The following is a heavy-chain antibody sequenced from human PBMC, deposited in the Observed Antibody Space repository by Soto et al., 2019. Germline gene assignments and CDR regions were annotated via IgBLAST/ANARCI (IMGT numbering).Heavy chain of an antibody. J-gene: IGHJ4*02. CDR2: ISGSGIST. CDR3: AKRSLVAGNPSVYFDY. CDR1: GFTFSNYA. D-gene: IGHD6-19*01. Sequence: PGWSLRLSCAASGFTFSNYAMSWVRQAPGKGLEWVSTISGSGISTYYADSVKGRFTISRDHSKNTLYLQMNSLRAEDTALYYCAKRSLVAGNPSVYFDYWSQGTLVTV. V-gene: IGHV3-23*01.